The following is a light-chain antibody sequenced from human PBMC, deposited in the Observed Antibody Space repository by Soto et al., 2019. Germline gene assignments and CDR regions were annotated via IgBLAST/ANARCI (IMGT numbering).Light chain of an antibody. CDR1: SSNIGNNY. CDR2: DNN. Sequence: QSVLTQPPPVSAAPGQKVTISCSGNSSNIGNNYVSWYQQLPGTAPKLLIYDNNKRPSGIPDRFSGSKSGTSATLGITGLQTGDEADYYCGTWDSSLSATYVFGTGTKVTVL. J-gene: IGLJ1*01. V-gene: IGLV1-51*01. CDR3: GTWDSSLSATYV.